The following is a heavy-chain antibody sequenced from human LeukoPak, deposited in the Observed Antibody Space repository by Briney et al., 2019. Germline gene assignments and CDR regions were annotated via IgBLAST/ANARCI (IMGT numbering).Heavy chain of an antibody. Sequence: PGGSLRLSCAVAGFSFSAAWMRWVRQIPGKWLEWVGRIESKTDGGTTDYAAPVKGRFTISRDDSTNTLYLQMNSLKSEGTAVYYCTTYGSGRKFDYWGQGILVTVSS. CDR2: IESKTDGGTT. D-gene: IGHD3-10*01. J-gene: IGHJ4*02. CDR1: GFSFSAAW. V-gene: IGHV3-15*04. CDR3: TTYGSGRKFDY.